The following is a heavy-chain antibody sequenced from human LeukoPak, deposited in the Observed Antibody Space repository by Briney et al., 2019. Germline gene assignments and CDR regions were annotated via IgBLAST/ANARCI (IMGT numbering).Heavy chain of an antibody. CDR1: GGSISSSSYY. CDR2: IYYSGTT. CDR3: AVLTTVIQYFDY. J-gene: IGHJ4*02. D-gene: IGHD4-11*01. Sequence: PSETLSLTCTVSGGSISSSSYYWAWIRQPPGKGLEWIGSIYYSGTTYYNPSLKSRVTISVDTSKNHFSLKLSSVTAADAAVYYCAVLTTVIQYFDYWGQGTLVTVSS. V-gene: IGHV4-39*02.